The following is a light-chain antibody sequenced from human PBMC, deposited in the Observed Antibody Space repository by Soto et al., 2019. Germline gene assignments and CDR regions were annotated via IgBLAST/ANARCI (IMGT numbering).Light chain of an antibody. CDR3: QQYGSSPPLT. J-gene: IGKJ4*02. Sequence: EIVLTQSPGTLSLSPGERVTLSCRASQSVTGSYLAWYQQKPGQAPRLLIFGASSRATGIPDRFSGSGSGTDFTLTISRLEPEDFAVYYCQQYGSSPPLTFGGGSEVEIK. CDR2: GAS. V-gene: IGKV3-20*01. CDR1: QSVTGSY.